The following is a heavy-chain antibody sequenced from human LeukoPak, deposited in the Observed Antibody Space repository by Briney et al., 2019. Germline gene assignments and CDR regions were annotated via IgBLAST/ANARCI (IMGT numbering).Heavy chain of an antibody. CDR2: IYYSGSA. Sequence: PSETLSLTCTVSGGSISSYYWSWIRQPPGKGLEWIGYIYYSGSANYNPSLKSRVTISVDTSKNQFSLKLSSVTAADTAVYYCARGTWPFDYWGQGTLVTVSS. CDR3: ARGTWPFDY. J-gene: IGHJ4*02. V-gene: IGHV4-59*01. CDR1: GGSISSYY. D-gene: IGHD5-12*01.